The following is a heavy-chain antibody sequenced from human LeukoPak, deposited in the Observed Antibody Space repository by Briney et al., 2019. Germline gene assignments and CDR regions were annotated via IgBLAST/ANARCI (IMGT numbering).Heavy chain of an antibody. CDR3: ARVSGYDFWSGYSTPYFDY. J-gene: IGHJ4*02. CDR1: GFTVSGDY. CDR2: IYSGGGT. V-gene: IGHV3-53*04. D-gene: IGHD3-3*01. Sequence: GGSLRLSCAASGFTVSGDYMSWVRQAPGKGLDWVSVIYSGGGTYYADSVKGRFTISRHNSKNTLYLQMISLRAEDTAVYYCARVSGYDFWSGYSTPYFDYWGQGTLVTVSS.